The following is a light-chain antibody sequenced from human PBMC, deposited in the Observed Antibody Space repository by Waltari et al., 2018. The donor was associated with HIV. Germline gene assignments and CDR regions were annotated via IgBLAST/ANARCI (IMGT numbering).Light chain of an antibody. J-gene: IGLJ1*01. V-gene: IGLV1-47*01. CDR1: SSNIGSNY. CDR3: AAWGDSLSSYV. Sequence: QSVLTQPPSASGTPGQRVPISCSGSSSNIGSNYVYWYQQLPGTAPKLLIYRNNQRPSWVLDRLSCSKSATSASLAISGLRSEDEADYYCAAWGDSLSSYVFGTGTEVTVL. CDR2: RNN.